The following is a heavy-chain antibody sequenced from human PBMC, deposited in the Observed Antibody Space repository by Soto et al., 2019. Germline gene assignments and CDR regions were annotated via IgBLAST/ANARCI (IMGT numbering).Heavy chain of an antibody. Sequence: SGPTLVNPTQTLTLNCTFSGFSLSTSGVGVGWIRQPPGKALEWLALIYWDDDKRYSPSLKSRLTITKDTSKNQVVLTMTNMDPVDTATYYCAHSSPYYDSTTRWFDPWGQGTLVTVSS. V-gene: IGHV2-5*02. CDR3: AHSSPYYDSTTRWFDP. J-gene: IGHJ5*02. CDR1: GFSLSTSGVG. CDR2: IYWDDDK. D-gene: IGHD3-22*01.